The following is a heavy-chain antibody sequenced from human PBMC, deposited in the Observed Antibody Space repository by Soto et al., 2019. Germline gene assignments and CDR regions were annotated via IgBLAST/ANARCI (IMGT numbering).Heavy chain of an antibody. D-gene: IGHD3-22*01. J-gene: IGHJ4*02. CDR3: ARGCSGAYYPDY. V-gene: IGHV3-74*01. Sequence: EVQLVESGGDFVQPGGSLRLSCAASGFTFSSYWMHWVRQVPGKGLVWVSRINSDGSRVNYADSVKGRFAISRDNAKNTLYLHVNSLTVEDTSVYSCARGCSGAYYPDYWCRVTLVTVSS. CDR1: GFTFSSYW. CDR2: INSDGSRV.